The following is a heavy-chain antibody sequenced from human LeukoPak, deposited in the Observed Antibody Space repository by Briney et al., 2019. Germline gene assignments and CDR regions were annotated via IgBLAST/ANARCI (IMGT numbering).Heavy chain of an antibody. CDR3: ARILDSAWGELGY. J-gene: IGHJ4*02. CDR1: GFTVSSNY. Sequence: GGSLRLSCAASGFTVSSNYMSWVRQAPGKGLEWVSVIYSGGSTYYADSVKGQFTISRDNSKNTLYLQMNSLRAEDTAVYYCARILDSAWGELGYWGQGTLVTVSS. CDR2: IYSGGST. V-gene: IGHV3-53*05. D-gene: IGHD6-19*01.